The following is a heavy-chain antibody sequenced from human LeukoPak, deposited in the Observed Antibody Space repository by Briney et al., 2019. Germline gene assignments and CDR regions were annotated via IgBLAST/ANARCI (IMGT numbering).Heavy chain of an antibody. D-gene: IGHD4-23*01. V-gene: IGHV1-69*13. CDR3: ARGWLAEATVVTPYNY. Sequence: VASVTVSCKASGGTFSSYDISWVRQAPGQGLEWMGGITPMFGTANHAQKFQGRVTITAVESMSTVYMELSSLRFEDTAVYYCARGWLAEATVVTPYNYWGQGTLVTVSS. CDR2: ITPMFGTA. CDR1: GGTFSSYD. J-gene: IGHJ4*02.